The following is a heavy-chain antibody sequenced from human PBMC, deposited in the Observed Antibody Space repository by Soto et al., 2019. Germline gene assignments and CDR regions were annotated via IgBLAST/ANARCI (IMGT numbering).Heavy chain of an antibody. CDR2: IIPIFGTA. Sequence: QVQLVQSGAEVKKPGSSVKVSCKASGGTFSSYAISWVRQAPGQGLEWMGGIIPIFGTANYAQKFQGRVTITADESTSTAYMELSSLRSEDTAVYYCARSLITMVRGVAYYYYDGMDVWGQGTTVTVSS. CDR1: GGTFSSYA. V-gene: IGHV1-69*01. D-gene: IGHD3-10*01. J-gene: IGHJ6*02. CDR3: ARSLITMVRGVAYYYYDGMDV.